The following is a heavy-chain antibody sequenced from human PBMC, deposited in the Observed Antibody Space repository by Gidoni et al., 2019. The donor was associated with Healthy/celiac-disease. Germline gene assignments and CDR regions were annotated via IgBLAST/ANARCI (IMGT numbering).Heavy chain of an antibody. Sequence: QVQLVESGGGVVQPGRSLRLSCAASGFTFCSYALHWVRQAPGKGLGWVAVISYDGSNKYYADSMKGRFTISRDNSKNTLYLQMNSLRAEDTAVYYCARALEWELQGPFDLWGRGTLVTVSS. D-gene: IGHD1-26*01. CDR1: GFTFCSYA. CDR2: ISYDGSNK. V-gene: IGHV3-30-3*01. CDR3: ARALEWELQGPFDL. J-gene: IGHJ2*01.